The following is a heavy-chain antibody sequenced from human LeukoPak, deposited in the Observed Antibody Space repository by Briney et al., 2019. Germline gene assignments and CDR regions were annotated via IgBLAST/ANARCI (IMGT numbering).Heavy chain of an antibody. CDR3: ARTGSRYCQDY. D-gene: IGHD2-15*01. V-gene: IGHV5-51*01. J-gene: IGHJ4*02. CDR1: GYNFTTYW. CDR2: IYPSDSAT. Sequence: GASLKISCKASGYNFTTYWIGWVRQMPGKGLEWMGIIYPSDSATRYSPSFHGQVTISADKSISTAYLQWGSRRASDTAIYYCARTGSRYCQDYWGQGTLVTVSS.